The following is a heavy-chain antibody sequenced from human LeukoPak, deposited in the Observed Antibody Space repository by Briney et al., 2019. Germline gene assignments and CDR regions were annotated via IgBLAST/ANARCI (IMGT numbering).Heavy chain of an antibody. D-gene: IGHD2-8*01. CDR2: ISYDGSNK. Sequence: PGGSLRLSCAASGFTFSSYAMHWGRQAPGKGLEWVAVISYDGSNKYYADSVKGRFTISRDNSKNTLYLQMNSLRAEDTAVYYCARDPDEVIVLMVYAAAFDYWGQGTLVTVSS. CDR3: ARDPDEVIVLMVYAAAFDY. J-gene: IGHJ4*02. V-gene: IGHV3-30-3*01. CDR1: GFTFSSYA.